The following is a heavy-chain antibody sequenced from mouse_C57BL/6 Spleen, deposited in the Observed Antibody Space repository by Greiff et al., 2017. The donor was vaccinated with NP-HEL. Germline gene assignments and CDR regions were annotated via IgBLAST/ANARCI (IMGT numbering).Heavy chain of an antibody. D-gene: IGHD1-1*01. CDR3: VREITTVVASYYFDY. Sequence: QVQLQQPGAELVKPGASVKMSCKASGYTFTSYWITWVKQRPGQGLEWIGDIYPGSGSTNYNEKFKSKATLTVDTSSSTAYMQLSSLTSEDSAVDYCVREITTVVASYYFDYWGQGTTLTVSS. CDR1: GYTFTSYW. J-gene: IGHJ2*01. V-gene: IGHV1-55*01. CDR2: IYPGSGST.